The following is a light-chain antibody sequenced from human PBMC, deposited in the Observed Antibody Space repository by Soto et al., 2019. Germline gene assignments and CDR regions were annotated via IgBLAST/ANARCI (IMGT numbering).Light chain of an antibody. Sequence: AIQMTQSPSSLSASVGDRVTITCRASQDIRNYLGWYQQKPGKAPNLLIYAASNLQSGVPSRFSGSGSGTDFTLTISSLQPEDFATYYCLQDYNYPRTFGGGTKVDSK. CDR1: QDIRNY. J-gene: IGKJ4*01. V-gene: IGKV1-6*01. CDR3: LQDYNYPRT. CDR2: AAS.